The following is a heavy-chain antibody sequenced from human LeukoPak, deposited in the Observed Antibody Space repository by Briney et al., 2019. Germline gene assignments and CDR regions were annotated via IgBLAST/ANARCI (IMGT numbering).Heavy chain of an antibody. V-gene: IGHV1-18*01. J-gene: IGHJ4*02. D-gene: IGHD3-22*01. CDR2: ISAYNGNT. Sequence: ASVKVSCKASGYIFTSYGISWVRQAPGQGLEWMGWISAYNGNTNYAQKLQGRVTMTTDTSTSTAHMELRSLRSDDTAVYYCAKEYYYDSRSLDYWGQGTLVTVSS. CDR1: GYIFTSYG. CDR3: AKEYYYDSRSLDY.